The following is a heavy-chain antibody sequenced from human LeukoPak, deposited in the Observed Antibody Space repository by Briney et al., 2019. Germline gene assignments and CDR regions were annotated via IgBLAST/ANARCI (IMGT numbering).Heavy chain of an antibody. J-gene: IGHJ4*02. CDR1: GGSFSGYY. Sequence: ETLSLTCAVYGGSFSGYYWSWIRQPPGKGLEWIGEINHSGSTNYNPSLKSRVTISVDTSKNQFSLKLSSVTAADTAVYYCALPRADSGSYYDYWGQGTLVTVSS. CDR2: INHSGST. CDR3: ALPRADSGSYYDY. D-gene: IGHD1-26*01. V-gene: IGHV4-34*01.